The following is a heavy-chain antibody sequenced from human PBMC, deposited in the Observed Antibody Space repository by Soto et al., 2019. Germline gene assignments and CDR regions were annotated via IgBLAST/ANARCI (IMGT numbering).Heavy chain of an antibody. D-gene: IGHD1-7*01. V-gene: IGHV3-74*01. J-gene: IGHJ4*01. CDR2: IHNDGSTT. Sequence: EVQLVESGGGLVQPGGSVRLSCAASGFTFSSYWMHWVRQAPGKGLMWVSRIHNDGSTTRYADSVKGRFTISRDNAKNTLYLQMRSVRVDDTAVYYCARDNWNSYWGQGTLVTVSS. CDR1: GFTFSSYW. CDR3: ARDNWNSY.